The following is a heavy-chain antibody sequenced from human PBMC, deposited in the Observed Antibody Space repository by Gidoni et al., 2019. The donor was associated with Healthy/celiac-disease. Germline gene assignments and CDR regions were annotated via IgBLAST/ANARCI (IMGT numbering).Heavy chain of an antibody. Sequence: EVQLVEPGGGLVKPGGSLRLSCAASGFTFGSYSMNWVRQAPGKGLEWVSSISSSSSYIYYADSVKGRFTISRDNAKNSLYLQMNSLRAEDTAVYYCARKPMVRGIKEYNWFDPWGQGTLVTVSS. D-gene: IGHD3-10*01. CDR2: ISSSSSYI. CDR3: ARKPMVRGIKEYNWFDP. V-gene: IGHV3-21*01. CDR1: GFTFGSYS. J-gene: IGHJ5*02.